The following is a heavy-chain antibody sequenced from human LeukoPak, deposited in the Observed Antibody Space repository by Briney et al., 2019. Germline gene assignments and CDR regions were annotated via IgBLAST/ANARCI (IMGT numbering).Heavy chain of an antibody. CDR3: ARLVGATTPYNWFDP. CDR2: IYPGDSDT. D-gene: IGHD1-26*01. CDR1: GYSFTSYW. V-gene: IGHV5-51*01. Sequence: GESLKISCKGSGYSFTSYWIGWVRQMPGKGLEWMGIIYPGDSDTRYGPSFQGQVTISADKSISTAYLQWSSLKASDTAMYYCARLVGATTPYNWFDPWGQGTLVTVSS. J-gene: IGHJ5*02.